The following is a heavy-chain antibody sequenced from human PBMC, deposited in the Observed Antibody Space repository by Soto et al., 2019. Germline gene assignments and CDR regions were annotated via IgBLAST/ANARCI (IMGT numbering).Heavy chain of an antibody. CDR2: IIPILGIA. J-gene: IGHJ3*02. V-gene: IGHV1-69*02. CDR1: GGTFSSYT. Sequence: ASVKVSCKASGGTFSSYTISWVRQAPGQGLEWMGRIIPILGIANYAQKFQGRVTITADKSTSTAYMELSSLRSEDTAVYYCARLEIFTHAFDIWGQGTMVTVSS. D-gene: IGHD2-15*01. CDR3: ARLEIFTHAFDI.